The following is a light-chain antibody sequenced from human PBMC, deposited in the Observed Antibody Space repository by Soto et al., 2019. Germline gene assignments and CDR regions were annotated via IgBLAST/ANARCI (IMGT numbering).Light chain of an antibody. V-gene: IGKV3-11*01. J-gene: IGKJ1*01. CDR3: QQRSTWPWT. CDR1: QSVSSY. Sequence: EIVLTQSPATLSLSPGETATVSCRASQSVSSYVVWYQQKPGQAPRLLIYDAFSRTPGIRPRFSGSASGTDFTLPITSLEPEDFAVYSCQQRSTWPWTFGPGTKVEVK. CDR2: DAF.